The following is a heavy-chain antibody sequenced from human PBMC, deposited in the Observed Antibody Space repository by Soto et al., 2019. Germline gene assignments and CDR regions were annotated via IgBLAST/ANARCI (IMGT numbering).Heavy chain of an antibody. CDR3: ARVRGDYGSGSYYNVPRLHYYMDV. D-gene: IGHD3-10*01. V-gene: IGHV4-39*01. CDR1: GGSISSSSYY. Sequence: SETLSLTCTVSGGSISSSSYYWGWIRQPPGKGLEWIGSIYYSGSTYYNPSLKSRVTISVDTSKNQFSLKLSSVTAADTAVYYCARVRGDYGSGSYYNVPRLHYYMDVWGKGTTVTVSS. J-gene: IGHJ6*03. CDR2: IYYSGST.